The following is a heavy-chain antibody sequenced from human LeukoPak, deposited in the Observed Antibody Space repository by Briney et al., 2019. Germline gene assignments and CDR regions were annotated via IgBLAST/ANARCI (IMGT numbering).Heavy chain of an antibody. CDR1: GFTLSTYS. D-gene: IGHD3-10*01. V-gene: IGHV3-48*02. Sequence: PGGSLRLSCAASGFTLSTYSMNWVRQAPGKGLEWVSYISSSSTIYYADSVKGRFTISRDNAKNSLYLQMNSLRDEDTAVYYCARPLYYYGSGDDWGQGTLVTVSS. CDR2: ISSSSTI. CDR3: ARPLYYYGSGDD. J-gene: IGHJ4*02.